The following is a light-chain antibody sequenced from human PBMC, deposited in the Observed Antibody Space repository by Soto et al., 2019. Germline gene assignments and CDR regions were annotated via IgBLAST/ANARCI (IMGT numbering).Light chain of an antibody. CDR1: SSNIGNNY. V-gene: IGLV1-51*01. CDR3: GTWDSGLSVVL. Sequence: QSVLTQPPSISAAPGQKVTISCSGSSSNIGNNYVSWYQQLPGTAPKLLISDNDNRPSGIPDRFSGSKSGTSATLDITGLQTVDEADYYCGTWDSGLSVVLFGGGTKLTVL. CDR2: DND. J-gene: IGLJ2*01.